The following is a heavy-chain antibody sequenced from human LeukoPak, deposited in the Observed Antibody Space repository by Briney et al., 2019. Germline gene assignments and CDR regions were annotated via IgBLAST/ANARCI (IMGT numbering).Heavy chain of an antibody. J-gene: IGHJ4*02. CDR3: AREVGGYSGYESFFDY. CDR2: INPNSGGT. V-gene: IGHV1-2*06. Sequence: GASVKVSCKASGYTFTGYYMHWVRQAPGQGLEWMGRINPNSGGTNYAQKFQGRVTMTRDTSISTAYMELSRLRSDDTAVYYCAREVGGYSGYESFFDYWGQGTLVTVSS. D-gene: IGHD5-12*01. CDR1: GYTFTGYY.